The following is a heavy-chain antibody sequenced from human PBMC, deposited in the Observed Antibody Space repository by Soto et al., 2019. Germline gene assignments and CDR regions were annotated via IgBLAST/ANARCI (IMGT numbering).Heavy chain of an antibody. J-gene: IGHJ6*01. Sequence: QVQLQESGPGLVKASETLSLTCTVSAGSISSYYWGWIRQSPGKGLEWIGYIYNSGSTNYNPSLKCRLTMSVDTSKNQFSLKLSSVTAAXXXXXXXXXXXRTLDWDGVDV. CDR2: IYNSGST. CDR1: AGSISSYY. V-gene: IGHV4-59*01. CDR3: XXXXRTLDWDGVDV. D-gene: IGHD3-9*01.